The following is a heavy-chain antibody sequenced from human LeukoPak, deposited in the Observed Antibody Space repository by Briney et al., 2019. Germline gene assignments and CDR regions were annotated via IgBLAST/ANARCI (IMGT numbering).Heavy chain of an antibody. CDR3: ARTRDDTSGYLSIDY. CDR2: VYCSGST. CDR1: GGSISNHY. J-gene: IGHJ4*02. V-gene: IGHV4-59*11. Sequence: PSETLSLTCTVSGGSISNHYWSWIRQPPGKGLEWIGYVYCSGSTNYNPSLKSRVTISIHTSKKQFSLKLTSVTAADTALYYCARTRDDTSGYLSIDYWGQGTLVTVSS. D-gene: IGHD3-22*01.